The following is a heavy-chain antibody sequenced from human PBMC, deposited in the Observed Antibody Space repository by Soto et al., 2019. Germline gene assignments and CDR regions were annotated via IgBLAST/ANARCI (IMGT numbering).Heavy chain of an antibody. V-gene: IGHV3-21*01. CDR2: ISSSSSYI. Sequence: GGSLRLSCAASGFTFSSYSMNWVRQAPGKGLEWVSSISSSSSYIYYADSVKGRFTISRDNAKNSLYLQMNSLRAEDTAVYYCARDPTTVTTLDDYWGQGTLVTVSS. D-gene: IGHD4-17*01. CDR3: ARDPTTVTTLDDY. J-gene: IGHJ4*02. CDR1: GFTFSSYS.